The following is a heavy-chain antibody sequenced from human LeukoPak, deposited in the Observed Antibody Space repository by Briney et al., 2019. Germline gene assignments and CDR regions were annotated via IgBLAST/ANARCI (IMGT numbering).Heavy chain of an antibody. Sequence: SETLSLTCTVSGGSISSYYWSWIRQPPGKGLDWIGYIYYSGSTNYNPSLKSRVTISVDTSKNQFSLKLSSVTAADTAVYYCARDREENSSGWYGNWFDPWGQGTLVTVSS. CDR3: ARDREENSSGWYGNWFDP. J-gene: IGHJ5*02. CDR2: IYYSGST. D-gene: IGHD6-19*01. CDR1: GGSISSYY. V-gene: IGHV4-59*01.